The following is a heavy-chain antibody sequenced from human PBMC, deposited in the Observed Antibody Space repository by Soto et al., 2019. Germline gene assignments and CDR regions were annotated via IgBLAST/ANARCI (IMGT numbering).Heavy chain of an antibody. CDR1: GFTVSSNY. CDR2: IYSGGST. CDR3: ARDSNDFWSGGPYYYMDV. V-gene: IGHV3-66*01. D-gene: IGHD3-3*01. J-gene: IGHJ6*03. Sequence: GGSLRLYCAASGFTVSSNYMNWVRQAPGKGLEWVSVIYSGGSTYYADSVKGRFTISRDNSKNTLYLQMNSLRAEDTAVYYCARDSNDFWSGGPYYYMDVWGKGTTVTVSS.